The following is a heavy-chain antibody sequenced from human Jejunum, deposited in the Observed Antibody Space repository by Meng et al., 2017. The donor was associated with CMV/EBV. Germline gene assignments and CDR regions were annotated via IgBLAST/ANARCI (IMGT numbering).Heavy chain of an antibody. Sequence: SCTASGFTFTSYSINWVRQAPGKGLECVANIKEDGTEKYYVDSVKGRFTISRDNAKNSLYLQMNSLRAEDTAVYYCARQAGTYWGQGTLVTVSS. J-gene: IGHJ4*02. V-gene: IGHV3-7*01. CDR3: ARQAGTY. D-gene: IGHD6-13*01. CDR1: GFTFTSYS. CDR2: IKEDGTEK.